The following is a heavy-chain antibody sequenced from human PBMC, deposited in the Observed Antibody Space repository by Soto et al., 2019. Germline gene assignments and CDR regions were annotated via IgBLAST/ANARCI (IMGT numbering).Heavy chain of an antibody. D-gene: IGHD1-1*01. Sequence: EVQLLESGGGTVPPGWSLRLSCAASGFTFSNYAMSWVRQAPGRGLEWVLAISGSGGSTYHADSVKGRFAISRDNSKNTLFLQMNSLRAEDTAIYYCAKDILKTGLDGFEIWGQGTMVTVSS. CDR1: GFTFSNYA. CDR2: ISGSGGST. CDR3: AKDILKTGLDGFEI. V-gene: IGHV3-23*01. J-gene: IGHJ3*02.